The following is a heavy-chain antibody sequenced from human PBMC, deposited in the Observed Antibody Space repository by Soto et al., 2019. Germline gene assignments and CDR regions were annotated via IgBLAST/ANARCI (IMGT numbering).Heavy chain of an antibody. J-gene: IGHJ6*02. Sequence: LRLSCAASGFTFSSYAMHWVRQAPGKGLEWVAVISYDGSNKYYADSVKGRFTISRDNSKNTLYLQMNSLRAEDTAVYYCARAYYDFWSGPDYYYYYGMDVWGQGTTVTVSS. CDR3: ARAYYDFWSGPDYYYYYGMDV. CDR1: GFTFSSYA. D-gene: IGHD3-3*01. CDR2: ISYDGSNK. V-gene: IGHV3-30-3*01.